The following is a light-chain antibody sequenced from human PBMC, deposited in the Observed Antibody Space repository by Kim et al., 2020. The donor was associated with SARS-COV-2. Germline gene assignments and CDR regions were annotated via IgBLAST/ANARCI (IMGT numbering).Light chain of an antibody. Sequence: GQRVIIFCFGRSSNSGSNYVYWYQQLPGTAPQLLIYRNNQRPSGVPDRFSGSKSGTSASLAISGLRSEDEADYYCAAWDDSLSGWVFGGGTQLTVL. CDR2: RNN. CDR1: SSNSGSNY. CDR3: AAWDDSLSGWV. V-gene: IGLV1-47*01. J-gene: IGLJ3*02.